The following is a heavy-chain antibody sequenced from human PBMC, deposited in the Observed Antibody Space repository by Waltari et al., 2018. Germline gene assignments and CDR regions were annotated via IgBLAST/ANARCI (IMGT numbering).Heavy chain of an antibody. CDR1: GYSFTNHW. D-gene: IGHD1-26*01. CDR2: NYPGTFET. CDR3: ARQERGGERRIDY. Sequence: VQLVQSGAEVNTPAESLKISCKGSGYSFTNHWIAWVRQMAGKCLEWMGINYPGTFETSNSPSYEGRVTISADRSNSTAYLQWSSLKASDTAMYYCARQERGGERRIDYWGQGTLVTVSA. V-gene: IGHV5-51*01. J-gene: IGHJ4*02.